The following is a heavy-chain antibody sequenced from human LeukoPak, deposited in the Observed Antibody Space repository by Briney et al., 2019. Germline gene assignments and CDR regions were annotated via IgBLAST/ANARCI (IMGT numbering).Heavy chain of an antibody. V-gene: IGHV3-11*01. D-gene: IGHD2-21*01. CDR3: ARHLVVATYDY. Sequence: PGGSLRLSCAASGFTFSDYYMSWIRQDRGMGLERVSYISSGGSTIYYADSVKGRFTISRDNAKNSLYLQMNSPGAEDTAVYYCARHLVVATYDYWGQGTLVTVSS. CDR1: GFTFSDYY. CDR2: ISSGGSTI. J-gene: IGHJ4*02.